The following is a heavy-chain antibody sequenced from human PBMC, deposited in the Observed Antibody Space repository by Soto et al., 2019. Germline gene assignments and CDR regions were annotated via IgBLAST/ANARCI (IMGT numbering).Heavy chain of an antibody. Sequence: EVQLLESGGGLVQPGGSLRLSCAASGFSFVNYAMNWVRQAPGKGLAWVSGLSGSGTSTYYADPVKCRFTISRDNSRDTLFLQMNSLTADDTAVYYCAKATTNGGWFNPFDSWGQGALVTVSS. V-gene: IGHV3-23*01. CDR1: GFSFVNYA. D-gene: IGHD6-19*01. CDR2: LSGSGTST. CDR3: AKATTNGGWFNPFDS. J-gene: IGHJ4*02.